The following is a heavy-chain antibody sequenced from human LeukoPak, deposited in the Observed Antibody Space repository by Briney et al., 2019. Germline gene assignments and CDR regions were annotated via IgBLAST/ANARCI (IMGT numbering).Heavy chain of an antibody. D-gene: IGHD3-3*01. CDR2: IIPIFGIA. CDR1: GGTFSSYA. V-gene: IGHV1-69*04. Sequence: SVKVSCKASGGTFSSYAISWVRQAPGQGLEWMGRIIPIFGIANYAQKFQGRVTITADKSTSTAYMELSSLRSEDTAVYYCARDPFDLTIFGVVNLYYFDYWGQGTLVTVSS. J-gene: IGHJ4*02. CDR3: ARDPFDLTIFGVVNLYYFDY.